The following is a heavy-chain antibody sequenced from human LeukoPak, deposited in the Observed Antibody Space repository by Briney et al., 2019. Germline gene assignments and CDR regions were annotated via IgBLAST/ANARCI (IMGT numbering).Heavy chain of an antibody. CDR2: IIPIFGTA. J-gene: IGHJ4*02. CDR3: ASRPARYCGGDCYVDY. D-gene: IGHD2-21*02. Sequence: GASVKISCKASGGTFSSYAISRVRQAPGQGLEWMGGIIPIFGTANYAQKFQGRVTITTDESTSTAYMELSSLRSEDTAVYYCASRPARYCGGDCYVDYWGQGTLVTVSS. CDR1: GGTFSSYA. V-gene: IGHV1-69*05.